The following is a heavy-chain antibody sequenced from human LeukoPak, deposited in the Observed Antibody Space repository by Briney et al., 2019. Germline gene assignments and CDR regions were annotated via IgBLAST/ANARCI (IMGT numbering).Heavy chain of an antibody. V-gene: IGHV3-64D*09. Sequence: PGGSLRLSCSASGFTFSSYAMHWVRQAPGKGLEYVSAISINGGSTYYADSVKGRFTISRDNYKNTLNLQMSSLRAEETAVYYCVVSYLYAFDIWGQGTMVTVSS. CDR2: ISINGGST. J-gene: IGHJ3*02. D-gene: IGHD5-18*01. CDR1: GFTFSSYA. CDR3: VVSYLYAFDI.